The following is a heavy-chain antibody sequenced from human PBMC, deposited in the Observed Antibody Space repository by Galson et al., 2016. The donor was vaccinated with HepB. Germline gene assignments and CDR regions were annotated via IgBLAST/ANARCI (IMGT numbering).Heavy chain of an antibody. D-gene: IGHD3-9*01. CDR2: ISWNSGNI. J-gene: IGHJ6*02. CDR3: TRVIRASDWRYYYYYGMDV. Sequence: SLRLSCAVSEFTFDDYAMHWVRQAPGKGLGWVSGISWNSGNIDYADSVKGRFTIARDNAKNSLYLQMSSLRAEDTAVYYRTRVIRASDWRYYYYYGMDVWGQGTTVTVSS. CDR1: EFTFDDYA. V-gene: IGHV3-9*01.